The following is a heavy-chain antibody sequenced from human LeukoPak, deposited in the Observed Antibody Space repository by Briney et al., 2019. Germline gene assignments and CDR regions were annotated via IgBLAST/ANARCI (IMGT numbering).Heavy chain of an antibody. J-gene: IGHJ3*02. CDR2: ISNSGGST. V-gene: IGHV3-23*01. D-gene: IGHD1-26*01. CDR3: ARDGPFVGATLGAFDI. Sequence: GGSLRLSCAASGVTFSSYAMSWVRQAPGKGLEWVSGISNSGGSTYYADSVKGRFTISRDNSKNTMYLQMNSLRAEDTAVYYCARDGPFVGATLGAFDIWGQGTMVTVSS. CDR1: GVTFSSYA.